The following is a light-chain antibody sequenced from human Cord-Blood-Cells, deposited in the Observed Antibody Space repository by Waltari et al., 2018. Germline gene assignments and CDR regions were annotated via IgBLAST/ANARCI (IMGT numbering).Light chain of an antibody. V-gene: IGKV4-1*01. CDR2: WAS. J-gene: IGKJ2*01. Sequence: DIVMTQSPDSLAVSLGERATINCMSSQSVLYSSNNKNYLAWYQQKPGQPPKLLIYWASTRESGVAARFSGSGSGTDFTLTISSLQAEDVAVYYCQQYYSTPYTFGQGTKLEIK. CDR3: QQYYSTPYT. CDR1: QSVLYSSNNKNY.